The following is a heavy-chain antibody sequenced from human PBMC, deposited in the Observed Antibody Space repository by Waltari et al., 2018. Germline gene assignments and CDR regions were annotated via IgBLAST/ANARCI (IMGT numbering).Heavy chain of an antibody. Sequence: EVQLVESGGGLVQPGGSLRLSGAASGFTFSSYWMSWVRQAPGKGLEWVANIKQDGSEKYYVDAVKGRFTISRDNAKNSLYLQMNSLRAEDTAVYYCARDCYDFWSGYYPYRFDPWGQGTLVTVSS. V-gene: IGHV3-7*01. CDR2: IKQDGSEK. J-gene: IGHJ5*02. D-gene: IGHD3-3*01. CDR1: GFTFSSYW. CDR3: ARDCYDFWSGYYPYRFDP.